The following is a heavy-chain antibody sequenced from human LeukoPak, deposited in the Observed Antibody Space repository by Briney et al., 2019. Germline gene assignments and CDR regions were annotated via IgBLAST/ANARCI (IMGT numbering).Heavy chain of an antibody. J-gene: IGHJ6*02. Sequence: PGGSLRLSCAASGFTFSSYTMNWVRQAPGKGLEWVSYISSGSNYIYYADSEKGRFTISRDNAKNSLYLQMNSLRAEDTAVHYCARECHGDQGYGMDVWGQGTTVTVSS. D-gene: IGHD4-17*01. CDR2: ISSGSNYI. CDR1: GFTFSSYT. CDR3: ARECHGDQGYGMDV. V-gene: IGHV3-21*01.